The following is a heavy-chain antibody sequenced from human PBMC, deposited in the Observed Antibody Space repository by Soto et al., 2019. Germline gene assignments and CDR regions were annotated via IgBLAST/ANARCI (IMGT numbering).Heavy chain of an antibody. CDR3: ARDFGHGYYLDY. Sequence: GALRLSCVASGFSFSNYNMNWVRQAPGKGLEWVSYITDSSDTVHYADSVRGRFTISRDNAESSLYLQMNSLRDEDTAVYFCARDFGHGYYLDYWGRGTLVTVSS. CDR1: GFSFSNYN. V-gene: IGHV3-48*02. D-gene: IGHD3-3*01. CDR2: ITDSSDTV. J-gene: IGHJ4*02.